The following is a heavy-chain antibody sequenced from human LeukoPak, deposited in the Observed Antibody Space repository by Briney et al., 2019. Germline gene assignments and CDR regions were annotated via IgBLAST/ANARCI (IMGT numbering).Heavy chain of an antibody. CDR1: GYTFTSYA. CDR3: ARGAGAAAAIGVY. CDR2: IDTNTGNP. V-gene: IGHV7-4-1*02. Sequence: GASVKVSCKASGYTFTSYALNWVRQAPGQGLEWIGWIDTNTGNPTYAQGFTGRFVFSLDTSVSTAYLQISSLKAEDTAVYYCARGAGAAAAIGVYWGQGTLVTVSS. J-gene: IGHJ4*02. D-gene: IGHD6-13*01.